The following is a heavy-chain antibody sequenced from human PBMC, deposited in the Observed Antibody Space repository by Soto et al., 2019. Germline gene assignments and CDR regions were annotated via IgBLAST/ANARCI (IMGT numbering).Heavy chain of an antibody. CDR3: ARGRAYDFEWEPFWIDY. CDR1: GYTFTGYY. V-gene: IGHV1-2*04. CDR2: INPNSGGT. Sequence: ASVKVSCKASGYTFTGYYMHWVRQAPGQGLEWMGWINPNSGGTNYAQKFQGWVTMTRDTSISTAYMELSRLRSDDTAVYYCARGRAYDFEWEPFWIDYWGQGTLVTVSS. J-gene: IGHJ4*02. D-gene: IGHD1-26*01.